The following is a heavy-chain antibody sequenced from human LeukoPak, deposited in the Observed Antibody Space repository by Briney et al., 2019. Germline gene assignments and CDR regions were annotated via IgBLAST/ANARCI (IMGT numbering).Heavy chain of an antibody. CDR2: ISGSGGST. V-gene: IGHV3-23*01. CDR3: AKEDAGSYYDSRNNAFDI. J-gene: IGHJ3*02. D-gene: IGHD3-22*01. CDR1: GFTFSSYA. Sequence: GGSLRLSCAASGFTFSSYAMSWVRQAPGKGLEWVSAISGSGGSTYYADSVKGRFTISRDNSKNTLYLQMNSLRAEDTAVYYCAKEDAGSYYDSRNNAFDIWGQGTMVTVSS.